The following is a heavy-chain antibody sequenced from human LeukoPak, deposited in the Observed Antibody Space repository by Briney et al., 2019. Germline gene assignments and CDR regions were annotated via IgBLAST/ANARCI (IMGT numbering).Heavy chain of an antibody. Sequence: GESLKISCKGSGYSFTSYWIGWVRQMPGKGLEWMGIIYPCYCDTRYSPSFQGQVTISADKSISTAYLQWSSLKASDTAMYYCARRRRGCSSTRCSPGGNYYYYYMDVWGKGTTVTVSS. CDR3: ARRRRGCSSTRCSPGGNYYYYYMDV. J-gene: IGHJ6*03. CDR1: GYSFTSYW. CDR2: IYPCYCDT. D-gene: IGHD2-2*01. V-gene: IGHV5-51*01.